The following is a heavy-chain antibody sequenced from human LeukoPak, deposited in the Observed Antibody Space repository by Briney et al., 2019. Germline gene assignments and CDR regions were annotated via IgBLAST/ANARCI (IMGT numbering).Heavy chain of an antibody. J-gene: IGHJ5*02. V-gene: IGHV1-2*02. Sequence: ASVKVSCKASGYTFTGYYMHWVRQAPGQGLEWMGWINPNSGGTNYAQKFQGRVTMTRDTSISTAYMELSRLRSDDTAVYYCARDWNIVVVVAATHWFDPWGQGTLVTVSS. CDR2: INPNSGGT. D-gene: IGHD2-15*01. CDR1: GYTFTGYY. CDR3: ARDWNIVVVVAATHWFDP.